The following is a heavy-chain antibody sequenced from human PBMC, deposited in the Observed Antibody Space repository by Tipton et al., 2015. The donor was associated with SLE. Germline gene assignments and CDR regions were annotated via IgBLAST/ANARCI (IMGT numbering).Heavy chain of an antibody. CDR3: AKAIAVAGPFDF. Sequence: SLRLSCAASGFTFDDFAMHWVRQAPGKGLEWVSLFSWDGGTTYYADSVEGRFTISRDNSKNSLYLQMNALRAEDTAVYYCAKAIAVAGPFDFWGQGTLVTVSS. CDR2: FSWDGGTT. CDR1: GFTFDDFA. J-gene: IGHJ4*02. V-gene: IGHV3-43D*04. D-gene: IGHD6-19*01.